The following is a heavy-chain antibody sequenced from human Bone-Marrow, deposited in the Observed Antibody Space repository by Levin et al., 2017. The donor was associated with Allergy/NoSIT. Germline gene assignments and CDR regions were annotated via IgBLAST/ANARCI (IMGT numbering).Heavy chain of an antibody. Sequence: ASVKVSCKASGYTFTSYDINWVRQATGQGLEWMGWMNPNSGNTGYAQKFQGRVTMTRNNSISTAYMELSSLRSEDTAVYYCARGRVGRYFDWSHRKFDYWGQGTLVTVSS. J-gene: IGHJ4*02. D-gene: IGHD3-9*01. CDR1: GYTFTSYD. CDR2: MNPNSGNT. CDR3: ARGRVGRYFDWSHRKFDY. V-gene: IGHV1-8*01.